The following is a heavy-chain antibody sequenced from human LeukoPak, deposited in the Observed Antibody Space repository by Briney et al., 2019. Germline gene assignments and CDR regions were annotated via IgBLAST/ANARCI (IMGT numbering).Heavy chain of an antibody. CDR2: IYHSGST. J-gene: IGHJ4*02. Sequence: SETLSLTCTVSGYSISSGYYWGWIRQPPGKGLEWIGSIYHSGSTYYNPSLKSRVTISVDTSKNQFSLKLSSVTAADTAVYYCARDGLGRAVYWGQGTLVTVSS. CDR3: ARDGLGRAVY. V-gene: IGHV4-38-2*02. D-gene: IGHD5/OR15-5a*01. CDR1: GYSISSGYY.